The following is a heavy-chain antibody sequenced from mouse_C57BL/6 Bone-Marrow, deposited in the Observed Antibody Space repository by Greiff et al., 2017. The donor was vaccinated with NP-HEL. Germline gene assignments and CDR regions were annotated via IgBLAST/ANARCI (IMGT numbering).Heavy chain of an antibody. CDR1: GYTFTSYW. CDR2: IYPGNSDT. D-gene: IGHD1-1*01. Sequence: VQLQQSGTVLARPGASVKMSCKTSGYTFTSYWMHWVKQRPGQGLEWIGAIYPGNSDTSYNQKFKGKARLTAVTSASTAYMELSSLTIEDSAVYYSANYYGSSYVADFDVWGTGTTVTVAS. J-gene: IGHJ1*03. CDR3: ANYYGSSYVADFDV. V-gene: IGHV1-5*01.